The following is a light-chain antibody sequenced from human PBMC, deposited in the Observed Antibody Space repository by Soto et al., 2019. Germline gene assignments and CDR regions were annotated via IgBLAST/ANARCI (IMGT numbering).Light chain of an antibody. Sequence: QYVLTQPASVSGSPGQSITISCTGSSSDVGSYNLVSWYQLHPGKAPKNIIYEDSKRPSGVSNRFSGSKSGNTASLTISGLQAEDEADYYCCSYAGGSIYVVFGGGTKLTVL. CDR3: CSYAGGSIYVV. V-gene: IGLV2-23*01. J-gene: IGLJ2*01. CDR2: EDS. CDR1: SSDVGSYNL.